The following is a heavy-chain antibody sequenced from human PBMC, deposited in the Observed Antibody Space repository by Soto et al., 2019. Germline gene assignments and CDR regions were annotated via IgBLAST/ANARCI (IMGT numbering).Heavy chain of an antibody. Sequence: SETLSLTCSFSGDSISTVDYFWAWVRQPPGQALEYIGYIYKSATTYYNPSFESRVAISLDTSKSQFSLNVTSLTAADTAVYFCARGRYCLTGRCFPNWFDPWGQGTLVTVSS. D-gene: IGHD2-15*01. CDR1: GDSISTVDYF. J-gene: IGHJ5*02. CDR2: IYKSATT. V-gene: IGHV4-30-4*01. CDR3: ARGRYCLTGRCFPNWFDP.